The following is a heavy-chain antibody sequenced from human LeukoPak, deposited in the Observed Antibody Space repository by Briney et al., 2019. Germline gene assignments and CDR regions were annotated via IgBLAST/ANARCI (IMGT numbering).Heavy chain of an antibody. D-gene: IGHD1/OR15-1a*01. CDR3: AREGTGSYMDV. CDR2: VRTDGTIT. CDR1: GFTFSSYW. Sequence: GGSLRLSCAASGFTFSSYWMHWVRQAPGKGLVWVSRVRTDGTITTYADSVKGRFSISRDNAKNTLYLQVNSLRVEDTAVYYCAREGTGSYMDVWGKGTTVTVSS. J-gene: IGHJ6*03. V-gene: IGHV3-74*01.